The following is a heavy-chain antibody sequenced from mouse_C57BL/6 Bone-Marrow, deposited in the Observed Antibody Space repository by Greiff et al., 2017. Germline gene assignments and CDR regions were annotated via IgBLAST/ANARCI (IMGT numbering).Heavy chain of an antibody. CDR1: GFTFSSYT. Sequence: EVQGVESGGGLVKPGGSLKLSCAASGFTFSSYTMSWVRQTPEKRLEWVATISGGGGNTYYPDSVKGRFTISRDNAKNTLYLQMSSLRSEDTALYYCARREGYDVRYAMDYWGQGTSVTVSS. CDR3: ARREGYDVRYAMDY. V-gene: IGHV5-9*01. D-gene: IGHD2-2*01. J-gene: IGHJ4*01. CDR2: ISGGGGNT.